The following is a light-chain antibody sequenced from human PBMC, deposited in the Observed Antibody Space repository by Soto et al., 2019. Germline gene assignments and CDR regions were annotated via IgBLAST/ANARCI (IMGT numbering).Light chain of an antibody. Sequence: EIVLTQSPATLSLSPGERATLSCRASQSVSSYLAWYQQKPSQAPRLLIYDASNRATGIPARFSGSGSGTDFTLTISSLEPEDFAVYYCQQRSNWLITFGQGTRLDIK. CDR2: DAS. V-gene: IGKV3-11*01. J-gene: IGKJ5*01. CDR3: QQRSNWLIT. CDR1: QSVSSY.